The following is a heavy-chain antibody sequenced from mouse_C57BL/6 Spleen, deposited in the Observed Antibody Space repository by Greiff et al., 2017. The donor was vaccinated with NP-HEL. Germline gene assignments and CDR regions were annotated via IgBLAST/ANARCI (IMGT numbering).Heavy chain of an antibody. CDR2: INYDGSST. CDR3: ARVDYDGAWFAY. V-gene: IGHV5-16*01. CDR1: GFTFSDYY. Sequence: EVNLVESEGGLVQPGSSMKLSCTASGFTFSDYYMAWVRQVPEKGLEWVANINYDGSSTYYLDSLKSRFIISRDNAKNILYLQMSSLKSEDTATYYCARVDYDGAWFAYWGQGTLVTVSA. J-gene: IGHJ3*01. D-gene: IGHD2-4*01.